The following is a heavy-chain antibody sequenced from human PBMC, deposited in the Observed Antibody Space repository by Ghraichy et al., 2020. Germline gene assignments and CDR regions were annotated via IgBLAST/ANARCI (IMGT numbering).Heavy chain of an antibody. V-gene: IGHV3-64*02. D-gene: IGHD5-12*01. CDR2: ITSNGGST. J-gene: IGHJ4*02. Sequence: GGSLRLSCAASGFSFSTYGIHWVRQAPGKGLEHISSITSNGGSTYYADSVRGRVTISRDNSKNTVYLQMGGLRAEDTAVYYCARASGYSGYNDVDYGGQGTRVTGSS. CDR1: GFSFSTYG. CDR3: ARASGYSGYNDVDY.